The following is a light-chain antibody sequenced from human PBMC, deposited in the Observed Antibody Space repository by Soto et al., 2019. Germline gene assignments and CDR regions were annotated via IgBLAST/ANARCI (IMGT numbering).Light chain of an antibody. CDR1: QSFSTRY. CDR3: HEFGSSPLAFT. Sequence: ERMLTQSPGTLSLSPGEIATLSCRASQSFSTRYLACYQKKPGQAPRLRIYGASIMAAGIPDRFSGSGSGKQFALAISSLEPEDFAVYYCHEFGSSPLAFTFGQGTKLEI. V-gene: IGKV3-20*01. CDR2: GAS. J-gene: IGKJ2*01.